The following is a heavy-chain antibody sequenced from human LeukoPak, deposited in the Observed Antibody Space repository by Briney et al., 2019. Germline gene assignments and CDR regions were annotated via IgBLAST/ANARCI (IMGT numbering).Heavy chain of an antibody. J-gene: IGHJ4*02. D-gene: IGHD6-6*01. V-gene: IGHV3-21*01. Sequence: GGSLRLSCAASGFTFSSYSMNWVRQATGKGLEWVSSISSSSSNIYYADSVKSRFTISRDNAKNSLYLQMNSLRAEDTAVYYCARLEYSSSAYWGQGTLVTVSS. CDR2: ISSSSSNI. CDR3: ARLEYSSSAY. CDR1: GFTFSSYS.